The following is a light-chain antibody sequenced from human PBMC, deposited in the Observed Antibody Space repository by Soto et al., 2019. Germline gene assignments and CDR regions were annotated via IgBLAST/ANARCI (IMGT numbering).Light chain of an antibody. CDR1: QSVPGSY. V-gene: IGKV3-20*01. Sequence: IVLTQSPNTLSLSPGERATLSCSAGQSVPGSYLAWYQQKPGQAPRLLIYGTSSRATGIPDRFSGSGSGTDFTLTISRLEPEDFAMFYCQQYGSSITFGQGTRLEIK. CDR2: GTS. CDR3: QQYGSSIT. J-gene: IGKJ5*01.